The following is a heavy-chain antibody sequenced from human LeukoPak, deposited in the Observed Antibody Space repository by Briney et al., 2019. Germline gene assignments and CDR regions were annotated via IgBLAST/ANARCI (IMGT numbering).Heavy chain of an antibody. V-gene: IGHV1-69*13. CDR3: ARVGDYGSGSSFFDY. CDR1: GGTFSSYA. J-gene: IGHJ4*02. Sequence: SVKVSCKASGGTFSSYAISWVRQAPGQGLEWMGGIIPIFGTANYAQKFQGRVTITADESTSTAYMELSSLRPEDTAVYYCARVGDYGSGSSFFDYWGQGTLVTVSS. D-gene: IGHD3-10*01. CDR2: IIPIFGTA.